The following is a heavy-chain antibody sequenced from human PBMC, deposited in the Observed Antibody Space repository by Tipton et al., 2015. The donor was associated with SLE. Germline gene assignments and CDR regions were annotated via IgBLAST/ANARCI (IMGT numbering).Heavy chain of an antibody. J-gene: IGHJ5*02. CDR1: GFTVSNYA. V-gene: IGHV3-23*01. D-gene: IGHD2-21*01. Sequence: SLRLSCAASGFTVSNYAMNWVRQAPGKGLEWVSTISGGGDSTYYADSVKGRFTISKDNAKNTLYLQMNSLRVEDTALYFCARDPNAYYSPLQPWGQGTLVTVSS. CDR2: ISGGGDST. CDR3: ARDPNAYYSPLQP.